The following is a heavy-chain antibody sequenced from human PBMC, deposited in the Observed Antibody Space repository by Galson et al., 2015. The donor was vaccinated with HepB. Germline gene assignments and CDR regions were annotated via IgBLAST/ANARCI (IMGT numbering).Heavy chain of an antibody. D-gene: IGHD3-10*01. CDR3: AKDPRPGSYSFGVRFDP. CDR2: ISYDGSNK. V-gene: IGHV3-30*18. J-gene: IGHJ5*02. CDR1: GFTFSSYG. Sequence: SLRLSCAASGFTFSSYGMHWVRQAPGKGLEWVAVISYDGSNKYYADSVKGRFTISRDNSKNTLYLQMNSLRAEDTAVYYCAKDPRPGSYSFGVRFDPWGQGTLVTVSS.